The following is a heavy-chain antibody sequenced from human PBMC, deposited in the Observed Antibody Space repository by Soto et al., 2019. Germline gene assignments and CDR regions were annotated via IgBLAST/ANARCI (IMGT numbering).Heavy chain of an antibody. Sequence: PGGSLRLSCAASGFTFSNYGMHWVRQAPGKGLEWVAIIWHDGNNKYYADSVRGRFIISRDSSKNRLYLQMNSLRAEDTAVYYCASDLVGASDSYGLDVWGQGTPVTVSS. J-gene: IGHJ6*02. CDR1: GFTFSNYG. CDR3: ASDLVGASDSYGLDV. CDR2: IWHDGNNK. V-gene: IGHV3-33*01. D-gene: IGHD1-26*01.